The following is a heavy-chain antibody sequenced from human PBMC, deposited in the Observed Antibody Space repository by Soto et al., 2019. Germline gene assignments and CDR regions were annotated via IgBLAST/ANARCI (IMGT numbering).Heavy chain of an antibody. Sequence: EVQLLESGGDLVQPGGSLRLPCEASEFPFSDYTITWVLRAQGKGLNWASSIRGEGDDKNYADSVKGRFTISRDNSKSTLYLRLNSLRGEDTAVYYCAIRLYCSGTSCYSIYFDHWGRGTLVTVSS. CDR2: IRGEGDDK. V-gene: IGHV3-23*01. CDR3: AIRLYCSGTSCYSIYFDH. J-gene: IGHJ1*01. CDR1: EFPFSDYT. D-gene: IGHD2-15*01.